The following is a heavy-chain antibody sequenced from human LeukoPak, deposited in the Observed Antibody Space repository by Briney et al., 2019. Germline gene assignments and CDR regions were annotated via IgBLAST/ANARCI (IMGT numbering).Heavy chain of an antibody. CDR3: ARGTYSSSPFDS. D-gene: IGHD6-6*01. CDR1: GFTFSSYA. V-gene: IGHV3-64*04. CDR2: ISSNGGST. J-gene: IGHJ4*02. Sequence: GGSLRLSCSASGFTFSSYAMHWVRQAPGKGLEYVSAISSNGGSTYYADSVKGRFTISRDNAKNTLYLQMNSLRAEDTAVYYCARGTYSSSPFDSWGQGILVTVSS.